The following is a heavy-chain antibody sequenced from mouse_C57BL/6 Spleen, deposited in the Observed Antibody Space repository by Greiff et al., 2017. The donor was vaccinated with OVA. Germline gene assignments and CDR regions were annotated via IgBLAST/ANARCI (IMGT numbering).Heavy chain of an antibody. CDR2: ISSGSSTI. J-gene: IGHJ4*01. CDR1: GFTFSDYG. V-gene: IGHV5-17*01. CDR3: ARNYGSSHAMDY. D-gene: IGHD1-1*01. Sequence: EVKLQESGGGLVKPGGSLKLSCAASGFTFSDYGMHWVRQAPEKGLEWVAYISSGSSTIYYADTVKGRFTISRDNAKNTLFLQMTSLRSEDTAMYYCARNYGSSHAMDYWGQGTSVTVSS.